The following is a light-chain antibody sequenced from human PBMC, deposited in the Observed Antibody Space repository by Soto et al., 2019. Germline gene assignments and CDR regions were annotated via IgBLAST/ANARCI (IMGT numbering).Light chain of an antibody. V-gene: IGKV3-20*01. Sequence: EIVLTQSPGTLSLSPGERATLSCRASQSVSSSYLAWYQQKPGQAPRLLIYGASNRDPGIPDRFSGSGSGTDFTLTITRLEPEDSAVYFCQQYTGPPTTFGQGTRLEIK. CDR3: QQYTGPPTT. CDR1: QSVSSSY. CDR2: GAS. J-gene: IGKJ5*01.